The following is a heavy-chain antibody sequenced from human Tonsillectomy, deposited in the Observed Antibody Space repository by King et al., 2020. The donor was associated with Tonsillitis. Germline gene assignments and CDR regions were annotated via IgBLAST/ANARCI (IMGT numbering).Heavy chain of an antibody. J-gene: IGHJ4*02. D-gene: IGHD5-18*01. CDR2: IKHDGSEK. Sequence: VQLVESGGGLVQPGGSLRLSCAASGFTFSSYWMTWVRQAPGKGLEWVANIKHDGSEKYYVDSVKGRFTISRENAKNALYLQMDSLRAEDTAEYYCARGGYSYGRFGYWGQGTLVIVSS. CDR1: GFTFSSYW. CDR3: ARGGYSYGRFGY. V-gene: IGHV3-7*01.